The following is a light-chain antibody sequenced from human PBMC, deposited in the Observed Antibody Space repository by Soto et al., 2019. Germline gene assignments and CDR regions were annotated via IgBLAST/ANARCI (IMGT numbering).Light chain of an antibody. CDR1: SSDVGGYNH. J-gene: IGLJ3*02. Sequence: QSVLTQPASVSGSPGQSITISCTGTSSDVGGYNHVSWYQQHPGKAPKLIIYEVRNRPSGVSNRLSGSKSGNTASLTISGLQADDEADYYCCSYTTSNTWVFGGGTKLTVL. CDR3: CSYTTSNTWV. V-gene: IGLV2-14*01. CDR2: EVR.